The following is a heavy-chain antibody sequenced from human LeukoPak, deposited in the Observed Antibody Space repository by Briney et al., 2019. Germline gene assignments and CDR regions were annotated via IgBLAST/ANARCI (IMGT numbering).Heavy chain of an antibody. CDR1: GFTFSSYG. V-gene: IGHV3-33*01. J-gene: IGHJ6*02. CDR2: IWYDGSNK. D-gene: IGHD4-17*01. CDR3: ARTGSSDDYGDYTEDYYYYGMDV. Sequence: GRSLRLSCAASGFTFSSYGMHWVRQAPGKGLEWVAVIWYDGSNKYYADSVKGRFTISRDNSKNTLYLQMNSLRAEDTAVYYCARTGSSDDYGDYTEDYYYYGMDVWGQGTTVTVSS.